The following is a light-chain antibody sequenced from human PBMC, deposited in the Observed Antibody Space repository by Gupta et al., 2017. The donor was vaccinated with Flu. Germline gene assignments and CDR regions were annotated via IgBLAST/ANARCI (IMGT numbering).Light chain of an antibody. J-gene: IGLJ2*01. Sequence: ISCTGTSSDVGVYNHVSWYQQHPGKAPKLIIYDVTNRPSWVSNRFSAFKSGNTASLTISGLQAEDEADYYCSSYTGSSTTPVVFGGGTKLTVL. CDR1: SSDVGVYNH. CDR2: DVT. CDR3: SSYTGSSTTPVV. V-gene: IGLV2-14*04.